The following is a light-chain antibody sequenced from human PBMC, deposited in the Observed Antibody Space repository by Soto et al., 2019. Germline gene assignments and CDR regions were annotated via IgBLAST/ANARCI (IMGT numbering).Light chain of an antibody. CDR1: QTIRGW. CDR3: QQYLSTRT. Sequence: DIQMTQSPSTLSASVGDRVTITCRASQTIRGWLAWYQQKPGKAPNLLIYGASILESGVPSKFSGSGSGTEFTLTISSLQPDDLGTYFCQQYLSTRTFGKGTRVAV. J-gene: IGKJ1*01. V-gene: IGKV1-5*03. CDR2: GAS.